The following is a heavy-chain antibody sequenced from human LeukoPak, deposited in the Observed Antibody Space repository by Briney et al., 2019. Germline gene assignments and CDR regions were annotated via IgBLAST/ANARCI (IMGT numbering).Heavy chain of an antibody. D-gene: IGHD3/OR15-3a*01. V-gene: IGHV3-23*01. J-gene: IGHJ5*02. CDR3: AKGLGAGLLGH. CDR1: GFTFSHYY. Sequence: GGSLRLSCAASGFTFSHYYMSWIRQAPGKGLEWVSAISGSGGSTYYADSVKGRFTISRDNSKNTLYLQMNSLRAEDTAVYYCAKGLGAGLLGHWGQGTLVTVSS. CDR2: ISGSGGST.